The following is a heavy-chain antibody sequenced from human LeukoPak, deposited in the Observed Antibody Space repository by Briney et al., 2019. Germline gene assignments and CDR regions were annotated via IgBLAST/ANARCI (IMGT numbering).Heavy chain of an antibody. Sequence: PGGSLRLSCAVSGFTFRSYEMNWVRQAPGKGLEWISYISSSGATTYYADSVKGRFTISRDNAKNSLYLQMNSLRAEDTAVYYCARDYDSSGSFDYWGRGTLVTVSS. V-gene: IGHV3-48*03. CDR2: ISSSGATT. D-gene: IGHD3-22*01. J-gene: IGHJ4*02. CDR1: GFTFRSYE. CDR3: ARDYDSSGSFDY.